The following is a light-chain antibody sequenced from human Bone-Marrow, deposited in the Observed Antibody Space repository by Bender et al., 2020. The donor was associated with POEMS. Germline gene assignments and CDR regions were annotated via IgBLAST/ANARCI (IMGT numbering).Light chain of an antibody. CDR2: QGS. J-gene: IGLJ2*01. Sequence: QSALTQPASVSGSPGQSITISCTGTSRDVGRYNLVSWFQHHPGKAPKLIIYQGSERPSGVSHRFSGSKSDNTASLTISGLQAEDEALYYCCSYAGSATYVVFGGGTKVTVL. V-gene: IGLV2-23*01. CDR3: CSYAGSATYVV. CDR1: SRDVGRYNL.